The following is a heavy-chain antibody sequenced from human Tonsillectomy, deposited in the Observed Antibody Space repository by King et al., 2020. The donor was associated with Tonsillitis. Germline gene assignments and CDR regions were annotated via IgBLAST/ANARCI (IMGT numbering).Heavy chain of an antibody. V-gene: IGHV3-9*01. D-gene: IGHD6-19*01. CDR3: AKDRYSSGRGGGFDP. Sequence: VQLVESGGGLVQPGRSLRLSCAASGFTFDDYAMHWVRHAPGKGLEWVSGISWNSGSICYADSVKGRFTISRDNAKNSLYLQMNSLRAEDTALYYCAKDRYSSGRGGGFDPWGQGTLVTVSS. J-gene: IGHJ5*02. CDR2: ISWNSGSI. CDR1: GFTFDDYA.